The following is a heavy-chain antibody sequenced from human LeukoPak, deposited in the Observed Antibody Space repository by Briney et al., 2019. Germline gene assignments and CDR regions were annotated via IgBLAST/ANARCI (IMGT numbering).Heavy chain of an antibody. CDR1: GFTVSSNY. V-gene: IGHV3-66*01. CDR2: IYSGGST. J-gene: IGHJ3*02. Sequence: GGSLRLSCAASGFTVSSNYMSWVRQAPGKGLEWVSVIYSGGSTYYAGSVKGRFTISRDNSKNTLYLQMNSLRAEDTAVYCCARAQRPFRVADAFDIWGQGTMVTVSS. D-gene: IGHD6-25*01. CDR3: ARAQRPFRVADAFDI.